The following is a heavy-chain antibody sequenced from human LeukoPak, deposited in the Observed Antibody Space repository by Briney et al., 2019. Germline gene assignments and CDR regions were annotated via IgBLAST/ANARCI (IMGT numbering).Heavy chain of an antibody. CDR3: ARSSYSSSSSV. CDR2: INSDGSEG. Sequence: PGGSLRLSCAVSGFTFSGFWMSWSRQAPGKGLEWVASINSDGSEGYYADVVKGRFAISRGSAKNSLYLQINSLRAEDTAVYYCARSSYSSSSSVWGQGTMVTVSS. J-gene: IGHJ3*01. D-gene: IGHD6-6*01. V-gene: IGHV3-7*03. CDR1: GFTFSGFW.